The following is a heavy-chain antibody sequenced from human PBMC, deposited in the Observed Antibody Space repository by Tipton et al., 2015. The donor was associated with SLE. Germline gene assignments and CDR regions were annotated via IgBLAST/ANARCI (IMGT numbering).Heavy chain of an antibody. V-gene: IGHV3-23*05. J-gene: IGHJ3*02. Sequence: GSLRLSCTVSGFTFGSYAMRWVRQAPGKGLEWVSGIDTSGSYRYYPDSVKGRFTISRDNSRNTLYLQMNSLRAEDTAVYYCARRNSESGAFDMWGQGTLVTVSS. CDR3: ARRNSESGAFDM. CDR1: GFTFGSYA. CDR2: IDTSGSYR. D-gene: IGHD3-10*01.